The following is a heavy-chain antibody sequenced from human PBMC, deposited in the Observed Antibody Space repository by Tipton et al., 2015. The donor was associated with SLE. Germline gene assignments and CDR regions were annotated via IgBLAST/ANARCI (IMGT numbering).Heavy chain of an antibody. V-gene: IGHV4-59*12. Sequence: TLSLTCTVSGGSISSYYWGWFRQPPGKGLEWIAYIYYSGSTKYNSSLKSRVTISVETSKKQFSLKLSSVTAADTAVYYCARDARDSSGYPFDYGGQGTLVTVSS. D-gene: IGHD3-22*01. CDR3: ARDARDSSGYPFDY. J-gene: IGHJ4*02. CDR2: IYYSGST. CDR1: GGSISSYY.